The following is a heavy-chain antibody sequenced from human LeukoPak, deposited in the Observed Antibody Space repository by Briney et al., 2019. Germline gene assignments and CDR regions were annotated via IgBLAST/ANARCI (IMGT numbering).Heavy chain of an antibody. D-gene: IGHD5-12*01. CDR1: GYTFTSYY. CDR2: INPGGGST. J-gene: IGHJ4*02. CDR3: AKSTAKNSGYDIGAYDY. V-gene: IGHV1-46*04. Sequence: GASVKVSCKASGYTFTSYYIHWVRQAPGQGLEWMGIINPGGGSTSYAQKLHGRVTMTRDTSTSTMYMELNSLRSEDTAVYYCAKSTAKNSGYDIGAYDYWGQGTLVTVPS.